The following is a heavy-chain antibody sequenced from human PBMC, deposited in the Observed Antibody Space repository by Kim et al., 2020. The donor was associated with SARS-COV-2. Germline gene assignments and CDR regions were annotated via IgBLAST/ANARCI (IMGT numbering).Heavy chain of an antibody. CDR3: GSRPGIAVAGLDY. D-gene: IGHD6-19*01. J-gene: IGHJ4*02. Sequence: YSQKLQDRVTITRDTSASTVYMEVSSLTSEDTAVYYCGSRPGIAVAGLDYWGQGTLVTVSS. V-gene: IGHV1-3*01.